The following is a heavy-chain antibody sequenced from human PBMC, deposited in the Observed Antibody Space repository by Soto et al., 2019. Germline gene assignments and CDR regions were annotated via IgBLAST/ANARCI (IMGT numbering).Heavy chain of an antibody. Sequence: SQTLSLTCAISGDSVSSNSAAWNWIRQSPSRGLEWLGRTYYRSKWYNDYAVSVKSRITINPDTSKNQFSLQLNSVTPEDTAVYYCARDRGWQQLAGTRLRLPYYYYGMDVWGQGTTVNVSS. V-gene: IGHV6-1*01. CDR2: TYYRSKWYN. D-gene: IGHD6-13*01. J-gene: IGHJ6*02. CDR1: GDSVSSNSAA. CDR3: ARDRGWQQLAGTRLRLPYYYYGMDV.